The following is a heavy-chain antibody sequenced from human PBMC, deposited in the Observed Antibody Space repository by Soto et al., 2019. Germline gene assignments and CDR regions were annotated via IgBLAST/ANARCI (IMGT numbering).Heavy chain of an antibody. CDR3: ARVGVY. CDR1: GFNFSNYD. V-gene: IGHV3-48*03. J-gene: IGHJ4*02. Sequence: GGSLRLSCAASGFNFSNYDMNWVRQAPGGGLEWIAFISGTGFTTYYADSAWHRLTISRDNSQSALFLQMDSLTVDDSGIYFCARVGVYWGQG. D-gene: IGHD2-8*01. CDR2: ISGTGFTT.